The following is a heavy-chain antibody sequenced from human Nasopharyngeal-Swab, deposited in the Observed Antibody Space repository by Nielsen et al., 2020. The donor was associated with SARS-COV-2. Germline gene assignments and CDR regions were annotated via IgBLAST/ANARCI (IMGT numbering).Heavy chain of an antibody. CDR2: ISSSSSTI. Sequence: GGSLRLSCAASGFTFSSYWMSWVRQAPGKGLEWVSYISSSSSTIYYADSVKGRFTISRDNAKNSLYLQMNSLRAEDTAVYYCARDKPAAIRRYYYYMDVWGKGTTVTVSS. CDR3: ARDKPAAIRRYYYYMDV. CDR1: GFTFSSYW. V-gene: IGHV3-48*01. D-gene: IGHD2-2*02. J-gene: IGHJ6*03.